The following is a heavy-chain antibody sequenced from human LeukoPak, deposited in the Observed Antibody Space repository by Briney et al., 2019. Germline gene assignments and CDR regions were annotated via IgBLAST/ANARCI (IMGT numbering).Heavy chain of an antibody. V-gene: IGHV3-30-3*01. D-gene: IGHD6-13*01. CDR1: GFTFSSYP. CDR2: ISSDGGTK. CDR3: ARKGSSSRYGGGWAY. Sequence: GGSLRLSCAASGFTFSSYPMHWVRQAPGKGLEWLAVISSDGGTKYYADSVQGRFTVSRDNSQNTLSLQMNSLRPEDTAVFYCARKGSSSRYGGGWAYWGQGILVTVSS. J-gene: IGHJ4*02.